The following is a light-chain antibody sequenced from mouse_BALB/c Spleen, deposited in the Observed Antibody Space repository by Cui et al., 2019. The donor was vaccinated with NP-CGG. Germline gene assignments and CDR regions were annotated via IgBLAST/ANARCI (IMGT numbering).Light chain of an antibody. Sequence: QSVVTQDSALTTSPGETVTLTCRSSTGAVTTSNYANWVQEQPDHLFTGLIGGTNNRAPGVPARFSGSLIGDKAALTITGAQTEDEAIYFCALWYSTHWVFGGGTKLTVL. CDR3: ALWYSTHWV. V-gene: IGLV1*01. CDR1: TGAVTTSNY. J-gene: IGLJ1*01. CDR2: GTN.